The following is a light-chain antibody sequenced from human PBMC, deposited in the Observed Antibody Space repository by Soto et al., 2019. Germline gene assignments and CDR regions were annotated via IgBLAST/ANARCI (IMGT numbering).Light chain of an antibody. Sequence: DIQMTQSPAPLSASLGGRGTIPCRASQDINNYLNWYQQKPGKAPKLLIYDASNLETGVPSRFSGSGSGTDFTFTISSLQPEDIATYYCQQYDNLPPFTFGQGTRLEIK. J-gene: IGKJ5*01. CDR3: QQYDNLPPFT. V-gene: IGKV1-33*01. CDR1: QDINNY. CDR2: DAS.